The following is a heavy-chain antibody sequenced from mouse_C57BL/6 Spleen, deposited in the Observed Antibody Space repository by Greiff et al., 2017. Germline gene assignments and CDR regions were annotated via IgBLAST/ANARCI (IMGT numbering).Heavy chain of an antibody. CDR2: IHPNSGST. Sequence: QVQLQQPGAELVKPGASVKLSCKASGYTFTSYWMHWVKQRPGQGLEWIGMIHPNSGSTNYNEKFKSKATLTVDKSSSTAYMQLSSLTSEDSAVYYCARSLNYYGCSLDYWGQGTTLTVSS. V-gene: IGHV1-64*01. CDR1: GYTFTSYW. CDR3: ARSLNYYGCSLDY. D-gene: IGHD1-1*01. J-gene: IGHJ2*01.